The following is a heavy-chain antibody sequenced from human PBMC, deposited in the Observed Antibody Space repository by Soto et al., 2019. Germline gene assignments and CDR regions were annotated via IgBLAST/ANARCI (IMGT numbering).Heavy chain of an antibody. Sequence: GGSLRLSCAASGFTFSSYAMSWVRQAPGKGLEWVSAISGSGGSTYYADSVKGRFTISRDNSKNTLYLQMNSLRAEDTAVYYCATDYDILTGSYAFDIWGQGTMVTVSS. CDR2: ISGSGGST. J-gene: IGHJ3*02. CDR1: GFTFSSYA. CDR3: ATDYDILTGSYAFDI. D-gene: IGHD3-9*01. V-gene: IGHV3-23*01.